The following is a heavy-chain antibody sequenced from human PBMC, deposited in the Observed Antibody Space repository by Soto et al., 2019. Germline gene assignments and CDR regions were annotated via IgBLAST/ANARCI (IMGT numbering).Heavy chain of an antibody. Sequence: TSETLSLTCTVSGGSISSYYWSWIRQPPGKGLEWIGYIYYSGSTNYNPSLKSRVTMSVDTSKNQFSLKLSSVTAADTAVYYCARSGDFGSGYQYYYYYMDVWGKGTTVTVSS. J-gene: IGHJ6*03. D-gene: IGHD3-3*01. CDR2: IYYSGST. CDR1: GGSISSYY. V-gene: IGHV4-59*01. CDR3: ARSGDFGSGYQYYYYYMDV.